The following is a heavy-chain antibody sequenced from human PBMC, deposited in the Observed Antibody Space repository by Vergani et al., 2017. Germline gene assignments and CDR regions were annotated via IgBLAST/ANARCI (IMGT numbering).Heavy chain of an antibody. CDR1: GGSLSSSY. Sequence: QVQLQESGPGLVNPSETLSLTCTVSGGSLSSSYWGWIRQPPGKGLEWIGYIYYSGSTNYNPSRKSRVTISVDTSKNQFSLKLSSVTAADTAVYYCARDRNDYFDYWGQGTLVTVSS. CDR3: ARDRNDYFDY. J-gene: IGHJ4*02. V-gene: IGHV4-59*01. CDR2: IYYSGST.